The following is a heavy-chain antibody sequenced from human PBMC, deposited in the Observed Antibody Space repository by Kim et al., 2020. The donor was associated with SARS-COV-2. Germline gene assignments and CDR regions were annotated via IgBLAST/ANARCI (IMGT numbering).Heavy chain of an antibody. CDR2: GRT. Sequence: GRTHYNPSLKRRVTISVDTSKNQFSLKLSSVTAADTAVYYCARGGDTIDYWGQGTLVTVSS. CDR3: ARGGDTIDY. D-gene: IGHD5-18*01. J-gene: IGHJ4*02. V-gene: IGHV4-34*01.